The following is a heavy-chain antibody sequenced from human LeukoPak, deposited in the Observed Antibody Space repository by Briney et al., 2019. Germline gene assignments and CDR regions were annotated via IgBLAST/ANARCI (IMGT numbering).Heavy chain of an antibody. J-gene: IGHJ4*02. Sequence: SETLSLTCTVSGGSISSGDYYWSWIRQPPGTGLEWLGYIYYSGSTYYNPSLKSRVTISVDTSKNQSSLKLSSVTAADTAVYYCARSVSSLPFDYWGQGTLVTVSS. CDR3: ARSVSSLPFDY. CDR2: IYYSGST. V-gene: IGHV4-30-4*01. CDR1: GGSISSGDYY.